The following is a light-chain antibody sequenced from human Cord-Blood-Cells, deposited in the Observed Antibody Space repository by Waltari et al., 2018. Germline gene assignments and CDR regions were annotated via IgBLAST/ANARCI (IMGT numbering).Light chain of an antibody. CDR2: DVS. Sequence: QSALTQPRSVSGSPGQSVTISCTGTSSDVGGYNYVSWYQQHPGKAPKLMIYDVSKRPSGGPDRFSGYKSGNTASLTISGLQAEDEADYYCCSYAGSYVFGTGTKVTVL. CDR1: SSDVGGYNY. CDR3: CSYAGSYV. V-gene: IGLV2-11*01. J-gene: IGLJ1*01.